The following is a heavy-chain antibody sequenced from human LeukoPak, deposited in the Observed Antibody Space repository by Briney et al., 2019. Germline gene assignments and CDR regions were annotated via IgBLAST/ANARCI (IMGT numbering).Heavy chain of an antibody. CDR1: GYNFNREW. V-gene: IGHV5-51*01. D-gene: IGHD3-16*01. Sequence: GESLKISCKASGYNFNREWIGWVRQMPGKGLEWMGIIYPDDSDTRYNPSFQGQVAISVAKSITPAFLQWRSLEASDSAMYYCARMNGVIYLYYFDYWAQGTLVTVST. CDR3: ARMNGVIYLYYFDY. J-gene: IGHJ4*02. CDR2: IYPDDSDT.